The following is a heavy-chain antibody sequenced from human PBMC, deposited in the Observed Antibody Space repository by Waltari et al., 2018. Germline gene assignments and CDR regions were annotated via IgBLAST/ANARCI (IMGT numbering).Heavy chain of an antibody. Sequence: QVQLEESGGGVVQPGRSMRLSCAASGFSFTTYGMHWVRQAPGNGLGVVALICFDAINKYYADSFKGRFTISRDNSNNTLYLEMNNWRADDTGLYYCARELQVSSFWSGQPLDYWGLGTLVTVSS. CDR2: ICFDAINK. CDR3: ARELQVSSFWSGQPLDY. D-gene: IGHD3-3*01. CDR1: GFSFTTYG. V-gene: IGHV3-33*01. J-gene: IGHJ4*01.